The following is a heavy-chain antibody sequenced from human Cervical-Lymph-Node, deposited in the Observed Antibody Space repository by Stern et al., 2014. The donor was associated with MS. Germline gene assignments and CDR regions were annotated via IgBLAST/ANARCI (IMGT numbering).Heavy chain of an antibody. CDR2: INPSGVSP. CDR3: ASLGSGWDFDY. CDR1: GYTFTNYY. D-gene: IGHD6-19*01. Sequence: GQLVESGAEVKKPGASVKGSCKASGYTFTNYYMHWVRQAPGQGLEWMGIINPSGVSPRYAQKFQGRVTMTRDTSTSTVYMELSSLRSEDTAVYYCASLGSGWDFDYWGQGTLVTVSS. V-gene: IGHV1-46*01. J-gene: IGHJ4*02.